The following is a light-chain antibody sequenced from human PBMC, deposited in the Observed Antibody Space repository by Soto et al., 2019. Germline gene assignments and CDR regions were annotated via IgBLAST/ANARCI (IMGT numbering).Light chain of an antibody. J-gene: IGKJ3*01. CDR3: QQYFSAPFT. CDR1: QSVLYSSINKNY. CDR2: WAS. Sequence: DIVMTQSPDSLAVSLGERATINCKSSQSVLYSSINKNYLAWYQQKPGQPPRLLIYWASGRESGVPDRFSGSGSGTDFTLTISSLQAEDVAVYYSQQYFSAPFTFGPGTKVDIK. V-gene: IGKV4-1*01.